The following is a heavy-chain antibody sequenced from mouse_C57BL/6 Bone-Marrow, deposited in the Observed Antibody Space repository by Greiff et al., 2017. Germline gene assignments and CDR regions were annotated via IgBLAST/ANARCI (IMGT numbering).Heavy chain of an antibody. CDR3: ARSITTGVYY. Sequence: EVQLVESGPGLVKPSQSLSLTCSVTGYSITSGYYWNWIRQFPGNKLEWMGYISYDGSNNYNPSLKNRISITRDTSKNQFFLTLNSVTTEDTATYYCARSITTGVYYWGQGTTLTVSS. CDR2: ISYDGSN. J-gene: IGHJ2*01. V-gene: IGHV3-6*01. D-gene: IGHD1-1*01. CDR1: GYSITSGYY.